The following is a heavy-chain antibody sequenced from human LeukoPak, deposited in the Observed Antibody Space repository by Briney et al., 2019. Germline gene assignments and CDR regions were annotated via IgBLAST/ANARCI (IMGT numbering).Heavy chain of an antibody. Sequence: SVNVSCKASGGTFSSYAISWVRQAPGQGLEWMGGIIPIFGTANYAQKLQGRVTITADESTSTAYMELSSLRSEDTAVYYCARGGVVGFYDYWGQGTLVTVSS. J-gene: IGHJ4*02. D-gene: IGHD1-26*01. CDR1: GGTFSSYA. CDR3: ARGGVVGFYDY. V-gene: IGHV1-69*13. CDR2: IIPIFGTA.